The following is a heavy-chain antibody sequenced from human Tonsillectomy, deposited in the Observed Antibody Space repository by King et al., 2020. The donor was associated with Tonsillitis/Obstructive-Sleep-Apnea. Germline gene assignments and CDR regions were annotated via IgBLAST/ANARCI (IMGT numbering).Heavy chain of an antibody. CDR1: GFTFSSYA. CDR2: ISYDGSNK. D-gene: IGHD4-17*01. J-gene: IGHJ4*02. Sequence: VQLVESGGGVVQPGRSLRLSCAASGFTFSSYAMHWVRQAPGKGLEWVAVISYDGSNKYYADSVKGRFTISRDNSKNTLYLQMNSLRAEDTAVYYCARDLVAGDFNAGVDCWGQGILVTVSS. CDR3: ARDLVAGDFNAGVDC. V-gene: IGHV3-30*04.